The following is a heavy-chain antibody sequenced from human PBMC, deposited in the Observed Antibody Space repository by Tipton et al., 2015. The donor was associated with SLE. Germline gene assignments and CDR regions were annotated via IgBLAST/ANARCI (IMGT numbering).Heavy chain of an antibody. Sequence: QVQLVQSGAEVKKPGASVKVSCKASGYTFGTYGISWVRQAPGQGLEWMGWISGYNGNTNYTEKFQGRVTMTTDTSRSTAYMEVRSLRSDDAAVYFCARDVYCIGTTCTSYYLHSDMDVWGQGTMVTVSS. CDR3: ARDVYCIGTTCTSYYLHSDMDV. J-gene: IGHJ6*02. D-gene: IGHD2/OR15-2a*01. CDR1: GYTFGTYG. V-gene: IGHV1-18*01. CDR2: ISGYNGNT.